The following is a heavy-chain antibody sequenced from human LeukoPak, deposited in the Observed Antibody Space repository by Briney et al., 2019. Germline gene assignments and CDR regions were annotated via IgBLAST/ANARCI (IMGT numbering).Heavy chain of an antibody. J-gene: IGHJ4*02. Sequence: ASVKVSCKASGYTFTRYYMHWVRQAPGQRLEWMGIINPSGGSTSYAQKFQGRVTMTRDTSTSTVYMELSSLRSEDTAVYYCARDSGYSSGWPKYYFDYWGQGTLVTVSS. D-gene: IGHD6-19*01. CDR1: GYTFTRYY. V-gene: IGHV1-46*03. CDR3: ARDSGYSSGWPKYYFDY. CDR2: INPSGGST.